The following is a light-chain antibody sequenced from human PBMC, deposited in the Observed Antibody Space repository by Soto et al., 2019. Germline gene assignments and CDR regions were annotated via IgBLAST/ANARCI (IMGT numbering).Light chain of an antibody. V-gene: IGKV1-39*01. CDR1: QSVNRN. J-gene: IGKJ2*03. CDR2: GAS. Sequence: DIQMTQSPSSLSASVGDRVTITCRASQSVNRNLHWYQQKPGKAPKLLISGASSFQSGVPSRFSGSGSGTDFTLTIISLQPHDFATYYYQQSLITHYSFGQGTKLEIK. CDR3: QQSLITHYS.